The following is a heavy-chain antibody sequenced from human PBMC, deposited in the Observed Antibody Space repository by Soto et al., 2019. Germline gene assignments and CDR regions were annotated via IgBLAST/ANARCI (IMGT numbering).Heavy chain of an antibody. Sequence: SETLSLTCTASGGSISRYHWSWFRQPPGKGLEWIGYIYYSGSTNYNPSLKSRVTISVDTSKSQCSLKLSSVTGADTAVYYCAKYSGDDPYLFDYGGQGTLGTVSS. CDR3: AKYSGDDPYLFDY. CDR1: GGSISRYH. V-gene: IGHV4-59*08. CDR2: IYYSGST. J-gene: IGHJ4*02. D-gene: IGHD5-12*01.